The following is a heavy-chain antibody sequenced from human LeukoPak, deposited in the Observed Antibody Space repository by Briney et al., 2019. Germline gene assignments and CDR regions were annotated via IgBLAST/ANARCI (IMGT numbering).Heavy chain of an antibody. CDR3: ARLTTDYFDL. Sequence: GGSLRLSCAASGFTFSAYVMHWVRQAPGKGLKWVAVISHDGSNKYYADSVKGRFTISRDNSKNTLYLQMNSLRAEDTAVYYCARLTTDYFDLWGRGTLVTVSS. CDR2: ISHDGSNK. J-gene: IGHJ2*01. V-gene: IGHV3-30*14. D-gene: IGHD4-17*01. CDR1: GFTFSAYV.